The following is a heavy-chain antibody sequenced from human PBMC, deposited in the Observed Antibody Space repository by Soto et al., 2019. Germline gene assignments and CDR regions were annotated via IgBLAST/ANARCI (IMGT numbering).Heavy chain of an antibody. J-gene: IGHJ6*02. D-gene: IGHD3-3*01. CDR3: SRDHRVKISGVAPYYGMDV. Sequence: GGSLRLSCAASGFTFTSYWMHWVRQAPGKGLVWVSRINNDGDMTNYADFVEGRFTVSRDNAKNTVFLQMNSLTADDTAVYYCSRDHRVKISGVAPYYGMDVWGQGTTVTVSS. CDR2: INNDGDMT. CDR1: GFTFTSYW. V-gene: IGHV3-74*01.